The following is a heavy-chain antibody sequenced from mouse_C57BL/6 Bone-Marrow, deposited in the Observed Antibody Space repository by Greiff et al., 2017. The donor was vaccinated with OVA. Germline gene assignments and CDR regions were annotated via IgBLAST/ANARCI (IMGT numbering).Heavy chain of an antibody. CDR3: ARKFNPSITTAGYFDY. Sequence: EVQLQQSGPELVKPGASVKISCKASGYSFTGYYMNWVKQSPEKSLEWIGEINPSTGGTTYNQKFKAKATLTVDKSSSTAYMQLKSLTSEDSAVYYCARKFNPSITTAGYFDYWGQGTTLTVSS. CDR1: GYSFTGYY. D-gene: IGHD1-1*01. CDR2: INPSTGGT. V-gene: IGHV1-42*01. J-gene: IGHJ2*01.